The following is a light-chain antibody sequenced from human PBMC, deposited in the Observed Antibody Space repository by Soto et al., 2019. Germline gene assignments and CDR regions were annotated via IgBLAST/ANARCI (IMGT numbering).Light chain of an antibody. V-gene: IGKV3-11*01. Sequence: EIVLTQSPATLSLSPGERATLSCRASQSVSSYLAWYQQKPGQAPRLLIYDASNRATGIPARFSGSGSGTDFTLTISSLGPEDFAVYYCQHRSSWPLTFGGGTKVDIK. CDR3: QHRSSWPLT. CDR2: DAS. CDR1: QSVSSY. J-gene: IGKJ4*01.